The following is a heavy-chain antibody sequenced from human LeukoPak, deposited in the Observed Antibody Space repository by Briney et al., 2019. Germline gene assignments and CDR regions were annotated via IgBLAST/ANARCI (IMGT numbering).Heavy chain of an antibody. V-gene: IGHV3-49*03. Sequence: GGSLRLSCTASGFTFGDYAMSWFRQAPGKGLEWVGFIRSKAYGGITEYAASVKGRFTISRDDSKSTAYLQMNSLKTEDTAVYYCTRDRSSSWDYYFDYWGQGTLVTVSS. CDR2: IRSKAYGGIT. D-gene: IGHD6-13*01. J-gene: IGHJ4*02. CDR1: GFTFGDYA. CDR3: TRDRSSSWDYYFDY.